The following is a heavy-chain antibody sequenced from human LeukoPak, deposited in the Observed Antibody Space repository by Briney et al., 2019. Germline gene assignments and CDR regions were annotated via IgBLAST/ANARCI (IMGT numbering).Heavy chain of an antibody. Sequence: GGSLRLSSAASGFTFDDYAMHWVRQAPGKGLEWVSGISWNSGSIGYADSVKGRFTISRDNAKNSLYLQMNSLRAEDTALYYCAKDSGYSYGYGDFDYWGQGTLVTVSS. CDR3: AKDSGYSYGYGDFDY. CDR2: ISWNSGSI. J-gene: IGHJ4*02. D-gene: IGHD5-18*01. V-gene: IGHV3-9*01. CDR1: GFTFDDYA.